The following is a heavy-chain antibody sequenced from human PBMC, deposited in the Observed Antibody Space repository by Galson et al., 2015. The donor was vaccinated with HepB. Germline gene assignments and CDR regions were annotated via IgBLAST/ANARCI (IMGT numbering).Heavy chain of an antibody. Sequence: SLRLSCAASGFTFSSYGMHWVRQAPGKGLEWVAVISYDGSNKYYADSVKGRFTISRDNSKNTLYLQMNSLRAEDTAVYYCAEGGSGEGSGYYPDYWGQGTLVTVSS. V-gene: IGHV3-30*18. CDR1: GFTFSSYG. D-gene: IGHD3-3*01. CDR2: ISYDGSNK. CDR3: AEGGSGEGSGYYPDY. J-gene: IGHJ4*02.